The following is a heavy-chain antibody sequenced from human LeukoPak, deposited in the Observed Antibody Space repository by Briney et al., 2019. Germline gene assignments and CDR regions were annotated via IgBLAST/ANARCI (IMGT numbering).Heavy chain of an antibody. Sequence: SETLSLTCTVSGGSISSSSYYWGWIRQTPGKGLEWIGSIYYSGSTYYNPSLKSRVTISVDTSKNQFSLKLSSVTAADTAVYYCARDYDILTDYYRVVGDAFDIWGQGTMVTVSS. CDR2: IYYSGST. J-gene: IGHJ3*02. CDR1: GGSISSSSYY. V-gene: IGHV4-39*07. CDR3: ARDYDILTDYYRVVGDAFDI. D-gene: IGHD3-9*01.